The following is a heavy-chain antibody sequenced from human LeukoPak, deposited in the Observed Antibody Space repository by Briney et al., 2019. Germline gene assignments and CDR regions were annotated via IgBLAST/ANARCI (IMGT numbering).Heavy chain of an antibody. CDR3: ARDPDYGGGFDY. J-gene: IGHJ4*02. D-gene: IGHD4-23*01. V-gene: IGHV4-34*01. CDR2: INHSGST. Sequence: PSETLSLTCAVYGGSFSGYYWSWIRQPPGKGLEWIGEINHSGSTNYNPSLKSRVTISVDTSKNQFSLKLSSVTAADTAVYYCARDPDYGGGFDYWGQGTLVTVSS. CDR1: GGSFSGYY.